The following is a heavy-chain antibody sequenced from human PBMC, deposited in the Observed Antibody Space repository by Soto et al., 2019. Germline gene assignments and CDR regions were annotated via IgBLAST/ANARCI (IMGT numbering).Heavy chain of an antibody. V-gene: IGHV4-59*01. CDR1: GGSISSYY. CDR2: IYYSGST. J-gene: IGHJ6*02. D-gene: IGHD3-22*01. Sequence: QVQLQESGPGLVKPSETLSLTCTVSGGSISSYYWSWIRQPPGKGLEWIGYIYYSGSTNYNPSLKSRVTISVDTSKNQCSLKLSSVTAADTAVYYCARASYYDSSGSLDVWGQGTTVTVSS. CDR3: ARASYYDSSGSLDV.